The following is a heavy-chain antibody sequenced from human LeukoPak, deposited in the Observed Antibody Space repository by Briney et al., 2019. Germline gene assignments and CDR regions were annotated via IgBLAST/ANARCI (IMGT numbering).Heavy chain of an antibody. V-gene: IGHV4-34*01. J-gene: IGHJ5*02. CDR2: IDHSGST. Sequence: SETLSLTCAVYGGSFSGYYWSWIRQPPGKGLEWIGEIDHSGSTTYNPSLKSRVTLSVDTSKNQFSLNLYSVTAADTAIYYCARHPIERSLGGVPDWFDPWGQGTLVTVSS. CDR1: GGSFSGYY. D-gene: IGHD3-3*01. CDR3: ARHPIERSLGGVPDWFDP.